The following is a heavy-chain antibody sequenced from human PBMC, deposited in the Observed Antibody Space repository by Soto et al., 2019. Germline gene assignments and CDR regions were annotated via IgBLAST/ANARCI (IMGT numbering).Heavy chain of an antibody. J-gene: IGHJ4*02. Sequence: ASVKVSCKASGGTFSSYAISWVRQAPGKGLEWMGGFDPEDGETIYAQKFQGRVTMTEDTSTDTAYMELSSLRSEDTAVYYCATRRGAGPIDYWGQGTLVTVSS. CDR2: FDPEDGET. CDR3: ATRRGAGPIDY. V-gene: IGHV1-24*01. CDR1: GGTFSSYA. D-gene: IGHD1-26*01.